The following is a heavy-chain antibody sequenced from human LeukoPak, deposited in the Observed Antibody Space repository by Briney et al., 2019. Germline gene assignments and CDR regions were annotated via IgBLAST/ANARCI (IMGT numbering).Heavy chain of an antibody. V-gene: IGHV3-7*01. J-gene: IGHJ6*04. CDR1: GSTFRSYW. CDR3: AREVAAMVMYYGMDV. Sequence: GGSLRLSCAASGSTFRSYWMSWVRQAPGKGLEWVANMKLDGSEEYYVDSVKGRFTISRDNAKNSLYLQMNSLRAEDTAVYYCAREVAAMVMYYGMDVWGKGTTVTVSS. CDR2: MKLDGSEE. D-gene: IGHD5-18*01.